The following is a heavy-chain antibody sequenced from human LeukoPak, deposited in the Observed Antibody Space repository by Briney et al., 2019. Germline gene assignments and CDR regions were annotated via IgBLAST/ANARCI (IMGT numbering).Heavy chain of an antibody. J-gene: IGHJ2*01. CDR3: ARVYQNQFVVVVAATHWYFDL. D-gene: IGHD2-15*01. CDR2: ISSSSSYI. V-gene: IGHV3-21*01. CDR1: GDSISSSYW. Sequence: ETLSLTCAVSGDSISSSYWWSWVRQAPGKGLEWVSSISSSSSYIYYADSVKGRFTISRDNAKNSLYLQMNSLRAEDTAVYYCARVYQNQFVVVVAATHWYFDLWGRGTLVTVSS.